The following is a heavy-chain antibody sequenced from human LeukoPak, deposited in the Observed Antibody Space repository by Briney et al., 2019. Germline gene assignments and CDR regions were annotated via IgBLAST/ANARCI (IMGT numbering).Heavy chain of an antibody. CDR3: ARAVYGFDAFDI. CDR1: GFTFSSHS. D-gene: IGHD4-17*01. CDR2: ISSSSSYI. V-gene: IGHV3-21*01. Sequence: GGSLTLSCAASGFTFSSHSMNWVRQAPGKGLEWVSSISSSSSYIYYADSVKGRFTISRDNAKNSLYLQMNSLRAEDTAVYYCARAVYGFDAFDIWGQGTMVTVSS. J-gene: IGHJ3*02.